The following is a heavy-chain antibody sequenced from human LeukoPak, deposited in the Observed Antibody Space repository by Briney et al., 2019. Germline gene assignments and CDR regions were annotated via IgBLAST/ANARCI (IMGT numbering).Heavy chain of an antibody. CDR2: IYYTGSN. J-gene: IGHJ3*02. Sequence: SETLSLTCTVSGGSISTYYWNWLRQPPGEGLEWIGYIYYTGSNKSNPSLTSRVTISLDTSKEQFSLTLSSVTAADTAVYYCAGRVVVVTANDNSDAFDMWGQGTVVTVSS. V-gene: IGHV4-59*01. CDR3: AGRVVVVTANDNSDAFDM. D-gene: IGHD2-15*01. CDR1: GGSISTYY.